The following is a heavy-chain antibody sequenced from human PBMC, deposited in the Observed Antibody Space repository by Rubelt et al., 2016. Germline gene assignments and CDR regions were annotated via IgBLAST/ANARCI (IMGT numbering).Heavy chain of an antibody. Sequence: EVQLVESGGGLVQPGGSLRLSCAASGFTFSTYWMSWVRQAPGKGLWWLATINQDGGEKNYVDSVKGRLTISRDNAKNSLYLQMGSLRAEDTAVYYCGRDMNVWGQGTTVTVSS. CDR2: INQDGGEK. V-gene: IGHV3-7*04. CDR1: GFTFSTYW. CDR3: GRDMNV. J-gene: IGHJ6*02.